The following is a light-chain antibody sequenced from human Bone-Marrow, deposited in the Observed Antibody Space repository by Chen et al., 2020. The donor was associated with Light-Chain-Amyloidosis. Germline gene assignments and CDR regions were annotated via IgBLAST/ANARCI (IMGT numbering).Light chain of an antibody. V-gene: IGLV3-25*03. Sequence: SYELTQPPSVSVSPGQTARITCSGDDLPTKYAYWYRQKPGQAPVLVIHRDTERPSGLSERFSGSSSGKTATLTIRGVQAEDEADYHCQSADSSGTYEVIFGGGTKLTVL. J-gene: IGLJ2*01. CDR1: DLPTKY. CDR3: QSADSSGTYEVI. CDR2: RDT.